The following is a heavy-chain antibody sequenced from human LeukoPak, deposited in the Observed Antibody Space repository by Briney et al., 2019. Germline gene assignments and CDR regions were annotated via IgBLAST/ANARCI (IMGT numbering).Heavy chain of an antibody. D-gene: IGHD2-21*01. CDR3: ARVTFRYYFDY. Sequence: GGSLRLSCAASGFTVSSNYMSRVRQAPGKGLEWVSVIYSGGSTYYADSVKGRFTISRDNSKNTLYLQMNSLRVEDTAVYYCARVTFRYYFDYWGQGTLVTVSS. J-gene: IGHJ4*02. CDR2: IYSGGST. CDR1: GFTVSSNY. V-gene: IGHV3-53*01.